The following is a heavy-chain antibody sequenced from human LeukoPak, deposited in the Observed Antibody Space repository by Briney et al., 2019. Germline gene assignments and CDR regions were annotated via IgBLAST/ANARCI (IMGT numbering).Heavy chain of an antibody. CDR2: IIPIFGTA. D-gene: IGHD1-7*01. CDR3: ASPARPWNYAWYYYYYYMDV. CDR1: GGTFSSYA. J-gene: IGHJ6*03. V-gene: IGHV1-69*05. Sequence: GASEKVSCKASGGTFSSYAISWVRRAPGQGLEWMGGIIPIFGTANYAQKFQGRVTITTDESTSTAYMELSSLRSEDTAVYYCASPARPWNYAWYYYYYYMDVWGKGTTVTVSS.